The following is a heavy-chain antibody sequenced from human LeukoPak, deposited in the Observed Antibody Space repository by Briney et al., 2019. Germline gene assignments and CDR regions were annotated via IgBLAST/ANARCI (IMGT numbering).Heavy chain of an antibody. CDR2: ISGSGGST. CDR3: AKGPFDYYDSSGYDSYFDY. V-gene: IGHV3-23*01. J-gene: IGHJ4*02. CDR1: GFTFSSYA. D-gene: IGHD3-22*01. Sequence: GSLRLSCAASGFTFSSYAMSWVRQAPGKGLEWVSAISGSGGSTYYADSVKGRFTISRDNSKNTLYLQMNSLRAEDTAVYYCAKGPFDYYDSSGYDSYFDYWGQGTLVTVSS.